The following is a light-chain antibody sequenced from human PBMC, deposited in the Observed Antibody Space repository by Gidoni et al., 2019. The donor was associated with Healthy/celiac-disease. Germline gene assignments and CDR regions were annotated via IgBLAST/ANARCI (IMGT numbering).Light chain of an antibody. CDR1: SSDVGGYNY. CDR2: DVS. CDR3: CSYAGSYTWV. J-gene: IGLJ3*02. Sequence: QSALTQPRSVSWSPGQSVPIPCTGTSSDVGGYNYGSWYQQHPGKAPKLMIYDVSKRPSGVPDRFAGYKSGNTASLTISGLQAEDEADYYCCSYAGSYTWVFGGGTKLTVL. V-gene: IGLV2-11*01.